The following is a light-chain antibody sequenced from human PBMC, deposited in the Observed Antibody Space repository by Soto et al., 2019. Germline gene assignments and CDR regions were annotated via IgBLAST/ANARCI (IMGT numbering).Light chain of an antibody. CDR3: QQYNNWAFT. V-gene: IGKV3-15*01. CDR2: GAS. Sequence: EIVMTQSPATLSVSPGERATLSCMASQSVSSNLAWYQQKPGQAPRLLIYGASTRATGIPARFSGSGSGTEFTLTISSLQSGDFAVYYCQQYNNWAFTFGPGTKVDIK. J-gene: IGKJ3*01. CDR1: QSVSSN.